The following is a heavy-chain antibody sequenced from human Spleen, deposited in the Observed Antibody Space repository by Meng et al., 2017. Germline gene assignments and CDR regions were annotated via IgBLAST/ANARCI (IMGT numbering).Heavy chain of an antibody. CDR3: ARGPTTMAHDFDY. CDR2: IYYSGST. Sequence: QVQLQESGPGLVRPSETLSLTCPVSGGSVSSGSYYWSWIRQPPGKGLEWIGYIYYSGSTNSNPSLKSRVTLSVDTSQNNLSLKLSSVTAADSAVYYCARGPTTMAHDFDYWGQGTLVTLSS. D-gene: IGHD4-11*01. V-gene: IGHV4-61*03. J-gene: IGHJ4*02. CDR1: GGSVSSGSYY.